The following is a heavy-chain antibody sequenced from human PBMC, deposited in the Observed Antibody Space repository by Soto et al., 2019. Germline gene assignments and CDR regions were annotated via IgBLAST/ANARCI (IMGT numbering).Heavy chain of an antibody. D-gene: IGHD5-18*01. CDR2: IYYSGST. CDR1: GGSFSPNY. V-gene: IGHV4-59*01. CDR3: ARDHPHSYGVYYFDY. Sequence: SETLSLTCTVSGGSFSPNYWSWIRQPPGKGLEWVGYIYYSGSTSYNPSLQNRVTISLDTSKNQVSLKVNSVTAADTAVYYCARDHPHSYGVYYFDYWGQGTPVTAPQ. J-gene: IGHJ4*02.